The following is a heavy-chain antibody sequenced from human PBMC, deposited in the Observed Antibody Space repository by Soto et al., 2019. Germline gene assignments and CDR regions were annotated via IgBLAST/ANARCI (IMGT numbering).Heavy chain of an antibody. D-gene: IGHD3-3*01. CDR3: AKEKDPVGPRLRRDFLGRRYYYGMDV. CDR1: GFTFSSYA. CDR2: ISGSGGST. V-gene: IGHV3-23*01. Sequence: GGSLRLSCAASGFTFSSYAMSWVRQAPGKGLEWVSAISGSGGSTYYADSVKGRFTISRDNSKNTLYLQMNSLRAEDTAVYYCAKEKDPVGPRLRRDFLGRRYYYGMDVWGQGTTVTVSS. J-gene: IGHJ6*02.